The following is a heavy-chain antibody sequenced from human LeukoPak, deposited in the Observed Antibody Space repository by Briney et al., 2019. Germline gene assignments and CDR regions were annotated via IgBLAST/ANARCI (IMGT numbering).Heavy chain of an antibody. Sequence: ASVKVSCKASGYTFTGYYMHWVRQAPGQGLEWMGWINPNSGGTNYAQKFQGRVTMTRDTSISTAYMELSRLRSNDTAVYYCARSGYSSGWYTFWGQGTLVTVSS. CDR1: GYTFTGYY. V-gene: IGHV1-2*02. CDR2: INPNSGGT. D-gene: IGHD6-19*01. CDR3: ARSGYSSGWYTF. J-gene: IGHJ4*02.